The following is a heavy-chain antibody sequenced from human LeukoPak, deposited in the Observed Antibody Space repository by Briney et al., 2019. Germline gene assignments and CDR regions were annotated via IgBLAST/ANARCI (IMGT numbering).Heavy chain of an antibody. CDR2: SSAYNGNT. V-gene: IGHV1-18*01. CDR1: VYTFTSYG. Sequence: ASVKVSCKASVYTFTSYGISWVRQAPGQGLEWMGWSSAYNGNTNYAQKLQGRVTMTTDTSTSTAYMEMRRLSSDDTAVYYCARFSPMVRGVIGVYWFDPWGQGTLVTVSS. D-gene: IGHD3-10*01. J-gene: IGHJ5*02. CDR3: ARFSPMVRGVIGVYWFDP.